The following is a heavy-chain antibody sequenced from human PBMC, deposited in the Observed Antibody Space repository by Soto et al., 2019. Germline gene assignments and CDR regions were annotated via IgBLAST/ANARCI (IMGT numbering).Heavy chain of an antibody. V-gene: IGHV3-23*01. J-gene: IGHJ6*02. D-gene: IGHD1-26*01. Sequence: PWWSLALPCAASGFTFSSCAMGWVRQAPGKGLEWVSDIIDSGGSTYYADAVKGRFTISRGNSKSTLYLQMNSLRAEDTAVYYCGKGRSYYYYYGVDVWGQGTTVTVSS. CDR1: GFTFSSCA. CDR2: IIDSGGST. CDR3: GKGRSYYYYYGVDV.